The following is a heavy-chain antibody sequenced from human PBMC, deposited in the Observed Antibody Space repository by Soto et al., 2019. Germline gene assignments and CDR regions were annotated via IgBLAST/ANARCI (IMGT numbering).Heavy chain of an antibody. V-gene: IGHV4-61*01. D-gene: IGHD2-15*01. CDR3: ASALYCSGGSCSFDP. Sequence: QVQLQESGPGLVKPSETLSLTCTVSGGSVSSGNYYWSWIRQPPGKGLEWIGFIYYTGSTSYNPYLKSRVTLSIDTSKNQFSLKLTSVTAADTAVYYCASALYCSGGSCSFDPWGQGTLVTVSS. J-gene: IGHJ5*02. CDR1: GGSVSSGNYY. CDR2: IYYTGST.